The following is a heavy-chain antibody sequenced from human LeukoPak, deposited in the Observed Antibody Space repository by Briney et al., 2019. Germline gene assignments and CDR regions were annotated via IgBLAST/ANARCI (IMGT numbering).Heavy chain of an antibody. V-gene: IGHV5-10-1*01. CDR3: AGAGIAVAGNAEYFQH. J-gene: IGHJ1*01. D-gene: IGHD6-19*01. Sequence: GESLRISCNGSGYXSTSYWISWVRQMPGKGLEWMGRIDPSDSYTNYSPSFQGHVTISADKSISTAYLQWSSLKASDTAMYYCAGAGIAVAGNAEYFQHWGQGTLVTVSS. CDR1: GYXSTSYW. CDR2: IDPSDSYT.